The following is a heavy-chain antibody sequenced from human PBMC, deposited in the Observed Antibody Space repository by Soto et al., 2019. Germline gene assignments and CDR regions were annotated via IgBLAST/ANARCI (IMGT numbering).Heavy chain of an antibody. J-gene: IGHJ4*02. CDR2: ISSSCSTI. CDR3: AREYCSGGSCYGIDY. Sequence: GGSLRLSCAASGFTLSSYEMKWVRQAPGKGMEWVSYISSSCSTIYYADSVRGRFTISRDNAKNSLYLQMNSLRAEDTAFYYCAREYCSGGSCYGIDYWGQGTRVTVS. V-gene: IGHV3-48*03. CDR1: GFTLSSYE. D-gene: IGHD2-15*01.